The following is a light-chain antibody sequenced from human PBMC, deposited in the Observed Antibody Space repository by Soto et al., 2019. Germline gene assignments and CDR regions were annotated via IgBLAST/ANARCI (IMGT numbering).Light chain of an antibody. J-gene: IGKJ1*01. CDR2: LGS. Sequence: EIVMTQSPLSLPVTPGETASSSCRSSQSLLYSNGYNYLDWYLQKPGQAPQVLLYLGSYRGTGVPDSFSGSGSGTDFTLKISRVEAEDVGVYYCMQALQAPWTFGQGTKVEIK. CDR3: MQALQAPWT. CDR1: QSLLYSNGYNY. V-gene: IGKV2-28*01.